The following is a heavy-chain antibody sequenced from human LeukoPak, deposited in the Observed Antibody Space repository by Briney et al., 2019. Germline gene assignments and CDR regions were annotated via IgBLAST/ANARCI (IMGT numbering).Heavy chain of an antibody. CDR3: AKDTDMATIPRSPHY. CDR1: GFTFSSYA. D-gene: IGHD5-12*01. V-gene: IGHV3-23*01. Sequence: GGSLRLSCAASGFTFSSYAMSWVRQAPGKGLEWVSAISGSGGSTYYADSVKGRFTISRDNSKNTLYLQINSLRAEDTAVYYCAKDTDMATIPRSPHYWGQGTLVTVSS. CDR2: ISGSGGST. J-gene: IGHJ4*02.